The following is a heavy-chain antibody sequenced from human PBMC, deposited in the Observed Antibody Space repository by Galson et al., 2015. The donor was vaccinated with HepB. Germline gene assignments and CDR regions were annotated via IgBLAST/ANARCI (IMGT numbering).Heavy chain of an antibody. Sequence: SLRLSCAASGFNLNNYWMSWVRQAPGRGLEWVANIKTDGSEKYYVDSVKGRFTISRDNTKNSLYLQMNSLRTEDTAVYYCGRDWDGSGPSIDYWGQGTLVTVSS. CDR2: IKTDGSEK. V-gene: IGHV3-7*01. CDR3: GRDWDGSGPSIDY. J-gene: IGHJ4*02. CDR1: GFNLNNYW. D-gene: IGHD3-10*01.